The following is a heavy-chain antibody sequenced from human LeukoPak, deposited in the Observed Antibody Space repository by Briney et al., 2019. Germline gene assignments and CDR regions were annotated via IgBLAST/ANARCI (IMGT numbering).Heavy chain of an antibody. V-gene: IGHV3-53*01. CDR2: IYAGGST. CDR3: AKDVNTAMVLSEVFDY. Sequence: GGSLRLSCAASGFTVSSNYMSWVRQAPGKGLEWVSLIYAGGSTYYADAVKGRFTISRDNSKNTLYLQMNSLRAEDTAVYYCAKDVNTAMVLSEVFDYWGQGTLVTVSS. J-gene: IGHJ4*02. D-gene: IGHD5-18*01. CDR1: GFTVSSNY.